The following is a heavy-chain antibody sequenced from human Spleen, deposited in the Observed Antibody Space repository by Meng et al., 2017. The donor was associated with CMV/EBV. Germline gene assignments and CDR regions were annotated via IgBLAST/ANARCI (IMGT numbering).Heavy chain of an antibody. CDR1: GGSFSGYY. CDR3: TRASGLYSGSYYFDY. D-gene: IGHD1-26*01. Sequence: GSLRLSCAVYGGSFSGYYWSWIRQPPGKGLEWIGYIYYSGSTNYNSSLKSRVTISVDTSKNQFSLNLSSVTAADTAVYYCTRASGLYSGSYYFDYWGQGTLVTVSS. CDR2: IYYSGST. V-gene: IGHV4-59*01. J-gene: IGHJ4*02.